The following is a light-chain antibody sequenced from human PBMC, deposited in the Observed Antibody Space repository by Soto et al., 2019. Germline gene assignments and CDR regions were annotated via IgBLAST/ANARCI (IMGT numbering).Light chain of an antibody. CDR2: DND. J-gene: IGLJ3*02. CDR1: SSNIGSNH. V-gene: IGLV1-51*01. Sequence: QSVLTQPPSVSAAPGQRVTISCSGSSSNIGSNHVSWYQHLPGTAPNLLIYDNDRRPSVIPDRFSASNSDTSATLDITGLQTWDEADYYCGAWDSSLSAVMFGERTKLTVL. CDR3: GAWDSSLSAVM.